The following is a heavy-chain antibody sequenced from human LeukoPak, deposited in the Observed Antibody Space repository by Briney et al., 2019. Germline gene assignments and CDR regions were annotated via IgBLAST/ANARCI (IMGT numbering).Heavy chain of an antibody. D-gene: IGHD5-24*01. V-gene: IGHV1-18*01. Sequence: VASVKVSCKVSGYTFTSYGISWVRQAPGQGLEWMGWISAYNGNTNYAQKLQGRVTMTTDTSTSTAYMELRSLRSDDTAVYCCARVGRDGYQFDYWGQGTLVTVSS. CDR2: ISAYNGNT. J-gene: IGHJ4*02. CDR1: GYTFTSYG. CDR3: ARVGRDGYQFDY.